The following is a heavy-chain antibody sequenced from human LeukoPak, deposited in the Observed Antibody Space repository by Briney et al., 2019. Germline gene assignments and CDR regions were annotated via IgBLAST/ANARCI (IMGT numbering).Heavy chain of an antibody. CDR3: ARAVDNYYGSGSYAY. V-gene: IGHV3-20*04. CDR2: INWNGGST. J-gene: IGHJ4*02. D-gene: IGHD3-10*01. Sequence: GGSLRLSCAASGFIFDDYGMNWVRHVPGKGLEWISGINWNGGSTVYGDSVKGRFTISRDNAETSLYLQMNSLRAEDTALYYCARAVDNYYGSGSYAYWGQGALVTVSS. CDR1: GFIFDDYG.